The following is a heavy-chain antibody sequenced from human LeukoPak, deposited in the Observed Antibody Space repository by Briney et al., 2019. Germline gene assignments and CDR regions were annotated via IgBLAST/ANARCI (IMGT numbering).Heavy chain of an antibody. CDR2: INHSGST. CDR1: GGSFSGYY. J-gene: IGHJ5*02. Sequence: SETLSLTCAVYGGSFSGYYWSWIRQPPGKGLEWIGEINHSGSTNYNPSLKSRVTISLDTSKNQFSLKLSSVTAADTAVYYCARESSWYNYNWFDPWGQGTLVTVSS. D-gene: IGHD6-13*01. CDR3: ARESSWYNYNWFDP. V-gene: IGHV4-34*01.